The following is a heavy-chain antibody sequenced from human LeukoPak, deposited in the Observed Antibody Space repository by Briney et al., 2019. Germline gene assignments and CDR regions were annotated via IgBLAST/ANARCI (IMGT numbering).Heavy chain of an antibody. CDR2: INPNSGGT. Sequence: GASVKVSCKASGYTFTAYYMHWVRQAPGQGLEWMGWINPNSGGTNYAQKFQGRVTMTRDTSISTAYMELSRLGSDDTAVYYCARSAHSTTSLIDYWGQGTLVTVSS. J-gene: IGHJ4*02. CDR3: ARSAHSTTSLIDY. V-gene: IGHV1-2*02. CDR1: GYTFTAYY. D-gene: IGHD1-7*01.